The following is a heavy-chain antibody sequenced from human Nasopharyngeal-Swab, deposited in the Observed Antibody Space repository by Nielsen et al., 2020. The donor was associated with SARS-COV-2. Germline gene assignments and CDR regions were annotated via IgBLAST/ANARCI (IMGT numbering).Heavy chain of an antibody. CDR2: INPSGGGT. D-gene: IGHD3-10*01. V-gene: IGHV1-46*01. Sequence: ASVKVSCKASGHTFTTYYIHWVRQAPGQGLEWMGIINPSGGGTNYAQKFKGRATMTGDTSTGTVYMELTSLTSEDTAVYYCARMMYFHGYYAMDVWGQGTTVTVSS. CDR3: ARMMYFHGYYAMDV. CDR1: GHTFTTYY. J-gene: IGHJ6*02.